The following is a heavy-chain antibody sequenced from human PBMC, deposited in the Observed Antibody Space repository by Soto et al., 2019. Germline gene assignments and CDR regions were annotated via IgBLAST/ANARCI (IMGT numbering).Heavy chain of an antibody. V-gene: IGHV4-59*01. CDR2: IYYSGST. CDR3: ARVLYYDFWSGYYMPSWFDP. CDR1: GGSISSYY. D-gene: IGHD3-3*01. Sequence: SETLSLTCTVSGGSISSYYWSWIRQPPGKGLEWIGYIYYSGSTNYNPSLKSRVTISVDTSKNQFSLKLSSVTAADTAVYYCARVLYYDFWSGYYMPSWFDPWGQGTLVTVSS. J-gene: IGHJ5*02.